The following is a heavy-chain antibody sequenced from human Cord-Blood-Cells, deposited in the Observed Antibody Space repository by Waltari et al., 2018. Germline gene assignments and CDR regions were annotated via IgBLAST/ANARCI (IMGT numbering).Heavy chain of an antibody. Sequence: EVQRLQSGAEQKKRGESLKHSCKGSGHSFPSYWSGWVREIPGKGLEWMGIISLGDPETRYSPSFQGQVTISADKSISTAYLQWSSLKASDTAMYYCATASGIAAAGVAFDYWGQGTLVTVSS. CDR3: ATASGIAAAGVAFDY. CDR1: GHSFPSYW. V-gene: IGHV5-51*01. D-gene: IGHD6-13*01. CDR2: ISLGDPET. J-gene: IGHJ4*02.